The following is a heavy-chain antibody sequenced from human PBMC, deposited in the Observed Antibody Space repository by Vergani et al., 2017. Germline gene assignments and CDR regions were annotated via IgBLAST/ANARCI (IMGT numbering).Heavy chain of an antibody. CDR3: ARTENYGSGSYYNALLYRDV. Sequence: QVQLVQSGAEVKKPGASVKVSCKASGYTFTGYYMHWVRQAPGQGLECMGWINPNSGGTNYAQKFQGRVTMTRDTSSSTAYFELSRLRSDDTAVYYCARTENYGSGSYYNALLYRDVWGKGTTVTVSS. V-gene: IGHV1-2*02. CDR2: INPNSGGT. CDR1: GYTFTGYY. J-gene: IGHJ6*03. D-gene: IGHD3-10*01.